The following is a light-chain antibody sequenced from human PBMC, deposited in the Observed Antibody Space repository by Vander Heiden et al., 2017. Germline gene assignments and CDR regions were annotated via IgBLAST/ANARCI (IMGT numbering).Light chain of an antibody. CDR2: GAS. V-gene: IGKV3-15*01. CDR3: QQDNNWPPLT. J-gene: IGKJ4*01. Sequence: EIVMTQSPATLSVSPGERATLSCRASQSVSSNLAWYQQKPGQAPRLLIYGASTRATGTPARSSGPAYGTEFTLTIRILQSEDFAVYYCQQDNNWPPLTFGGGTKVEIK. CDR1: QSVSSN.